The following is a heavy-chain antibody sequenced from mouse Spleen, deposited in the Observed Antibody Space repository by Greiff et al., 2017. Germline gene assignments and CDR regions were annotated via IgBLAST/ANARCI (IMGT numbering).Heavy chain of an antibody. D-gene: IGHD3-3*01. CDR1: GFTFSDYY. Sequence: EVMLVESGGGLVQPGGSLKLSCATSGFTFSDYYMYWVRQTPEKRLEWVAYISNGGGSTYYPDTVKGRFTISRDNAKNTLYLQMSRLKSEDTAMYYCARQGEGAWFAYWGQGTLVTVSA. CDR3: ARQGEGAWFAY. V-gene: IGHV5-12*02. J-gene: IGHJ3*01. CDR2: ISNGGGST.